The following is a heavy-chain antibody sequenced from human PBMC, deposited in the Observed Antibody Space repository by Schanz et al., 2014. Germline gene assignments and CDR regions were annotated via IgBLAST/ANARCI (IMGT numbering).Heavy chain of an antibody. Sequence: QVQLVQSGAEVKKPGASVKVSCKASGYTTFTDYYIHWVRQAPGQGLEWMGWINPNSGDTNYAQKFQGWVTMTRDTSISTAYMEVSSLKSEDTAVYYCARGPLGTSPWGQGTLVTVSS. V-gene: IGHV1-2*04. D-gene: IGHD5-12*01. CDR3: ARGPLGTSP. J-gene: IGHJ5*02. CDR2: INPNSGDT. CDR1: GYTTFTDYY.